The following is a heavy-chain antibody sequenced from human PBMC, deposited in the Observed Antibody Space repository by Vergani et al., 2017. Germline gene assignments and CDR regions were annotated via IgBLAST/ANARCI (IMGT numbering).Heavy chain of an antibody. CDR3: YSGRHGMDV. J-gene: IGHJ6*02. Sequence: EVQLVESGGGLVQPGGSLRLSCAASGFTFSSYWMSWVRQAPGKGLEWVANIKKDGSEKYYVDSVKGRITISRDNAKNSLYLQMNSLRAEDTAVYYCYSGRHGMDVWGQGTTVTVSS. D-gene: IGHD1-26*01. CDR1: GFTFSSYW. V-gene: IGHV3-7*01. CDR2: IKKDGSEK.